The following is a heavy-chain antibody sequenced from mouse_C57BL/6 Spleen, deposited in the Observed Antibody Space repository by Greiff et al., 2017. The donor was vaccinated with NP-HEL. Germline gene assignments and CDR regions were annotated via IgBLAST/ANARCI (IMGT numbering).Heavy chain of an antibody. Sequence: VQLQQPGAELVKPGASVKVSCKASGYTFTSYWMHWVKQRPGQGLEWIGRIHPSDSDTNYNQKFKGKATLTVDKSSSTAYMQLSSLTSEDSAVYYCAHTTVVAPYYFDYWGQGTTLTVSS. CDR3: AHTTVVAPYYFDY. CDR2: IHPSDSDT. D-gene: IGHD1-1*01. CDR1: GYTFTSYW. J-gene: IGHJ2*01. V-gene: IGHV1-74*01.